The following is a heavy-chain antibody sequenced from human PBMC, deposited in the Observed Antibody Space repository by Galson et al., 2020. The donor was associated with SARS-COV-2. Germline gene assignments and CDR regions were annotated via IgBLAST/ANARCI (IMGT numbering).Heavy chain of an antibody. CDR2: ISSSSSTI. Sequence: GGSLRLSCAASGFTFSSYSMNWVRQAPGKGLEWVSYISSSSSTIYYADSVKGRFTISRDNAKNSLYLQMNSLRAEDTAVYYCARAPDYYYYCVGVGCKGSTVTIAS. CDR1: GFTFSSYS. V-gene: IGHV3-48*01. CDR3: ARAPDYYYYCVGV. J-gene: IGHJ6*03.